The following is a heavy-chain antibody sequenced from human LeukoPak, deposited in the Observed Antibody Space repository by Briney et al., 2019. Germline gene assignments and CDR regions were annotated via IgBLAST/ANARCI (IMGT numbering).Heavy chain of an antibody. Sequence: GGSLRLSCVASGFTFNSYSMNWVRQAPGKGLEWVSFISSSSSYIYYADSVKGRFTISRDNAKNSVYLQVNSLRAEDTAVYYCARLSSSWTFDYWGQGTLVTVSS. D-gene: IGHD6-13*01. CDR3: ARLSSSWTFDY. CDR2: ISSSSSYI. CDR1: GFTFNSYS. V-gene: IGHV3-21*01. J-gene: IGHJ4*02.